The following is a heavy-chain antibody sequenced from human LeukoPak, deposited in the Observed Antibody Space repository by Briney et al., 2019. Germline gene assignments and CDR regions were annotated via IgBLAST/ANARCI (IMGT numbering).Heavy chain of an antibody. Sequence: ASVKVSCKVSGYTLTELSMHWVRQAPGKGLEWMGGFDPEDGETIYVQKFQGRVTMTEDTSTDTAYMELSSLRSEDTAVYYCRVQLWTPKYYFDYWGQGTLVTVSS. D-gene: IGHD5-18*01. CDR3: RVQLWTPKYYFDY. J-gene: IGHJ4*02. CDR1: GYTLTELS. CDR2: FDPEDGET. V-gene: IGHV1-24*01.